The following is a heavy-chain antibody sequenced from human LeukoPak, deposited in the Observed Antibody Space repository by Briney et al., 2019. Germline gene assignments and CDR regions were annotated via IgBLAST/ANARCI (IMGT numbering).Heavy chain of an antibody. D-gene: IGHD3-3*01. V-gene: IGHV1-18*01. Sequence: GASVKVSCKASGYTFSIYGTTWVRQAPGQGLEWMGWISAYSGQTKFAQKFQGRVTLTTDTSTSTAHMELRSLRSDDTAVYYCARADSLGRSFYYRVWGQGTLVTVSS. CDR3: ARADSLGRSFYYRV. J-gene: IGHJ4*02. CDR1: GYTFSIYG. CDR2: ISAYSGQT.